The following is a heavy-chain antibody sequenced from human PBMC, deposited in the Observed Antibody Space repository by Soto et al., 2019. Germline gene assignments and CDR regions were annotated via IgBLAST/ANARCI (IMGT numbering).Heavy chain of an antibody. V-gene: IGHV3-33*01. CDR3: ARDRKVGPGYYYYYGMDV. D-gene: IGHD2-15*01. J-gene: IGHJ6*02. CDR1: GFTFSSYG. CDR2: IWYDGSNK. Sequence: SLRLSCAASGFTFSSYGMHWVRQAPGKGLEWVAVIWYDGSNKYYADSVKGRFTISRDNSKNTLYLQMNSLRAEGTAVYYCARDRKVGPGYYYYYGMDVWGQGTTVTVSS.